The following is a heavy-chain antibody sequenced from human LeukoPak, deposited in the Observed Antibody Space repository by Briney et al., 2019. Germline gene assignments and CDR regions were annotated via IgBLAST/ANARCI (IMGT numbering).Heavy chain of an antibody. V-gene: IGHV3-15*01. Sequence: PGGSLRLSCAASGFTFSNAWMSWVRQAPGKGLEWVGRIKSKTDGGTTDYAAPVKGRFTISRDDSKNTLYLQMNSLKTEDTAVYYCTTPNYDFWSGYYAAFDYWGQGTLVTVSP. CDR1: GFTFSNAW. CDR2: IKSKTDGGTT. D-gene: IGHD3-3*01. CDR3: TTPNYDFWSGYYAAFDY. J-gene: IGHJ4*02.